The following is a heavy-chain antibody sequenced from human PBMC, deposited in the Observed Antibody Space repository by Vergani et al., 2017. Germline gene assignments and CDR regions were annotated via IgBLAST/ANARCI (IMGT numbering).Heavy chain of an antibody. CDR2: ISWDGGST. CDR1: GFTFDDYT. V-gene: IGHV3-43*01. Sequence: EVQLLESGGGLVQPGGSLRLSCAASGFTFDDYTMHWVRQAPGKGLEWVSLISWDGGSTYYADSVKGRFTISRDNAKNSLYLQMNSLRAEDTAVYYCARWLFKEAYYYDSDDAFDIWGQGTMVTVSS. CDR3: ARWLFKEAYYYDSDDAFDI. J-gene: IGHJ3*02. D-gene: IGHD3-22*01.